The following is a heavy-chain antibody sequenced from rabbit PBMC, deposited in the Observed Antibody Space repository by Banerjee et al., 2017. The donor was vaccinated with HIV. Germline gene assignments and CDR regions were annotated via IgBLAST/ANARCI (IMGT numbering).Heavy chain of an antibody. CDR3: ARDKVDAGIGYPTGFDL. J-gene: IGHJ4*01. CDR1: GSDISSYS. D-gene: IGHD8-1*01. Sequence: QSLEESGGGLVQPEGSLTLTCTASGSDISSYSMGWVRQAPGKGLEWIACIDAGSGGSTYYASWAKGRFTISKSSSTTVTLQMTSLTAADTATYFCARDKVDAGIGYPTGFDLWGPGTLVTVS. CDR2: IDAGSGGST. V-gene: IGHV1S40*01.